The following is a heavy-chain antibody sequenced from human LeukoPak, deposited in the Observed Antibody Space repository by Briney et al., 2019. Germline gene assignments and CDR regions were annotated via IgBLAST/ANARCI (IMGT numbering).Heavy chain of an antibody. Sequence: SETLSLTCTVSGGSISSSSYYWGWIRQPPGKGLEWIGSIYYSGSTYYNPSLKSRVTISVDTSKNQFSLKLSSVTAADTAVYYCAALRSSWPLAPKGWFDPWGQGTLVTVSS. CDR2: IYYSGST. CDR1: GGSISSSSYY. CDR3: AALRSSWPLAPKGWFDP. D-gene: IGHD6-13*01. J-gene: IGHJ5*02. V-gene: IGHV4-39*07.